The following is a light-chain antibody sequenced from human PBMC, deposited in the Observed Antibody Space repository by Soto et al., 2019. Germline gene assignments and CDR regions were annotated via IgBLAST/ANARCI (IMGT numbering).Light chain of an antibody. CDR2: GNT. J-gene: IGLJ1*01. Sequence: QSVLTQPPSVSGAPGQRVTISCTGSTSDIGAGFDVHWYQQLPGKAPKLLIYGNTNRPSGVPDRFSGSKSGTSASRAITGLQAEDEADYYCQSYDSSLSGNYVFGTGTKVTVL. CDR1: TSDIGAGFD. V-gene: IGLV1-40*01. CDR3: QSYDSSLSGNYV.